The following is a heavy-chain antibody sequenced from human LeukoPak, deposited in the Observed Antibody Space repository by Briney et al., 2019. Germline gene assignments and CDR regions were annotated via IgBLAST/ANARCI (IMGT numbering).Heavy chain of an antibody. CDR1: GYIFSSYW. CDR2: IFPGDSDT. D-gene: IGHD4-23*01. V-gene: IGHV5-51*01. J-gene: IGHJ4*02. CDR3: ATRDGGDKVYNF. Sequence: GESLPISCKGSGYIFSSYWIGWVRQMPGKGLEWMGIIFPGDSDTRYSPSFQGQVTVSVDKSISTVYLQWNSLKASDTAMYYCATRDGGDKVYNFWGQGTRDSVSS.